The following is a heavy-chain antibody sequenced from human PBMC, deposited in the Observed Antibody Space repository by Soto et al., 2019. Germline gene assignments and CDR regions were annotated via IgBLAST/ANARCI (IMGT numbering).Heavy chain of an antibody. D-gene: IGHD3-9*01. J-gene: IGHJ1*01. V-gene: IGHV3-48*03. Sequence: PGGSLRLSCSASGFNFKIYGMTWVRQAPGKGLEWISDISTLGTTIHYADSVRDRFTISRDNPKSSLFLHLSSLRVEDTAVYYCARYGTRADWWGLGTQVTVSS. CDR3: ARYGTRADW. CDR2: ISTLGTTI. CDR1: GFNFKIYG.